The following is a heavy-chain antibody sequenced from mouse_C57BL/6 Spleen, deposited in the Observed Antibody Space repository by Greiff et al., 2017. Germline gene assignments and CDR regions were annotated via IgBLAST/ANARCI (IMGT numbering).Heavy chain of an antibody. Sequence: QVQLKQPGAELVKPGASVKMSCKASGYTFTSYWITWVKQRPGQGLEWIGDIYPGSGSTNYNEKFTSKATMTVDTSSSTAYMQLSSLTSEDSAVYYCARFYYYGSPYFDVWGTGTTVTVSS. J-gene: IGHJ1*03. CDR1: GYTFTSYW. CDR2: IYPGSGST. D-gene: IGHD1-1*01. CDR3: ARFYYYGSPYFDV. V-gene: IGHV1-55*01.